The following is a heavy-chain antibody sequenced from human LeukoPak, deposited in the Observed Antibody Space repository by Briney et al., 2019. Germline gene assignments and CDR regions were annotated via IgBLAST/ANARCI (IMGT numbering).Heavy chain of an antibody. J-gene: IGHJ5*02. V-gene: IGHV5-51*01. CDR1: GYRFTTFW. Sequence: GESLKISCKGFGYRFTTFWIGWVRQMPGQGLEWMGIIYPGDSHTRYSPTFQGQVTITADKSLSTAYLQWSGLKASDTAMYYCARGFCSDSGCDNWFDPWGQGTLVTVSS. CDR2: IYPGDSHT. D-gene: IGHD2-15*01. CDR3: ARGFCSDSGCDNWFDP.